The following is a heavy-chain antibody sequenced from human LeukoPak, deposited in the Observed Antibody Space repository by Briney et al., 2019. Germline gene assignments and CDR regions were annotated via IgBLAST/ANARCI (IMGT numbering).Heavy chain of an antibody. CDR2: FYYTGNT. D-gene: IGHD6-19*01. CDR3: ARTAGVAVAGSRQYFDY. V-gene: IGHV4-59*05. Sequence: PSETLSLTCTVSGGSISGYYWSWIRQPPEKGLEWIGSFYYTGNTYYHPSLKSRVTISVDTSKNQFSLNVNSVTAADTAVYYCARTAGVAVAGSRQYFDYWGQGTLVTVSS. J-gene: IGHJ4*02. CDR1: GGSISGYY.